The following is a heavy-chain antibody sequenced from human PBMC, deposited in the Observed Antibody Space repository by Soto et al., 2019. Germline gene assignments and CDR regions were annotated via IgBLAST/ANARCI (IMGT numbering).Heavy chain of an antibody. J-gene: IGHJ4*02. CDR1: GNPFIGHY. D-gene: IGHD6-13*01. CDR2: YISNSGGT. CDR3: AAGGSWYAF. Sequence: ASVKVSCKTSGNPFIGHYIHWLRQAPGQGFEWLGYISNSGGTKFSQNFQGRVSMTRDTSITTAYMELRGLQSGDTAVYYCAAGGSWYAFWGQGTLVTVSS. V-gene: IGHV1-2*02.